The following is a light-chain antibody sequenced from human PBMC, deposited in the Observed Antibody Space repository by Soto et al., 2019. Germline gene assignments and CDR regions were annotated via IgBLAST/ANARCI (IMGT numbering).Light chain of an antibody. V-gene: IGKV1-5*01. CDR3: QDYCCYSGA. Sequence: DIQMTQSPSPLSASVGDRATITCRASQSISTYLAWYQQKPGKAPKLLIYGAYSLDRGVPSTFGGSGSATEFSLTTDSLPPADLAAEYCQDYCCYSGAFGQGTEV. CDR2: GAY. J-gene: IGKJ1*01. CDR1: QSISTY.